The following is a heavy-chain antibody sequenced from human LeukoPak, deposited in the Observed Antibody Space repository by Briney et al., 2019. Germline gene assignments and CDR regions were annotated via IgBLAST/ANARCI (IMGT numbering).Heavy chain of an antibody. Sequence: GGSLRLSCAASGFTFNNYGMHWVRQAPGKGLEWVSYISSSSNIIYYADSVKRRFTISRDNAKNSLYLQMNSLRDDDTAVYYCASSDDYGGNRFDYWGQGTLVTVSS. J-gene: IGHJ4*02. CDR3: ASSDDYGGNRFDY. CDR1: GFTFNNYG. CDR2: ISSSSNII. D-gene: IGHD4-23*01. V-gene: IGHV3-48*02.